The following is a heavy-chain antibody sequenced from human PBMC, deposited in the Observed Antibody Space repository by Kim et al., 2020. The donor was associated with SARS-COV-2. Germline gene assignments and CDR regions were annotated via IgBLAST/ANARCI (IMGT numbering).Heavy chain of an antibody. CDR3: VRHTATLDNGFDY. J-gene: IGHJ4*02. D-gene: IGHD1-1*01. CDR1: GFTFSSYG. CDR2: IVNDGSRE. Sequence: GGSLRLSCAASGFTFSSYGMHWVRQAPGKGLEWLAVIVNDGSRESHADSVKGRFTISRDNSKNTLYLQMNSLRAEDTALYSCVRHTATLDNGFDYWGQGILVIVSS. V-gene: IGHV3-33*01.